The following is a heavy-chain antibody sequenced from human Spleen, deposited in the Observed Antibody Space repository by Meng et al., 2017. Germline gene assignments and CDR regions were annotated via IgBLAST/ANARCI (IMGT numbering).Heavy chain of an antibody. CDR1: GFIFSSYA. CDR2: ISYEGSNK. Sequence: GGSLRLSCAASGFIFSSYAIHWVRQAPGKGPEWVAVISYEGSNKYYADSVKGRFTISRDKSKNTLYLQMNSLRPEDTAVYYCARGGDSSGWYSDGDYWGQGTLVTVSS. CDR3: ARGGDSSGWYSDGDY. V-gene: IGHV3-30*01. D-gene: IGHD6-19*01. J-gene: IGHJ4*02.